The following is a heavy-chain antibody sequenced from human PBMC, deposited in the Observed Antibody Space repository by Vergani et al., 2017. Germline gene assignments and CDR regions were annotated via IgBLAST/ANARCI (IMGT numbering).Heavy chain of an antibody. CDR3: ARGGWELLELAY. D-gene: IGHD1-26*01. CDR1: GFIFSTYA. J-gene: IGHJ4*02. V-gene: IGHV3-23*01. CDR2: ISASGAPT. Sequence: EVQLLESGGDLVQPGGSLRLSCTASGFIFSTYAMSCVRQAPGKGLEWVSGISASGAPTYYADSVQGRFTISRDNSKNKLYLRMNSLRAEDTAVYYCARGGWELLELAYWGQGTLVTVSS.